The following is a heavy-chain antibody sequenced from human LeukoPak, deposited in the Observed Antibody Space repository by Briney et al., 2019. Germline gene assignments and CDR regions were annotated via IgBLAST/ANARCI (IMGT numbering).Heavy chain of an antibody. Sequence: GASVKVSCKASGYTFTGYYMHWVRQAPGQGLEWMGWINPNSGGTNYAQKFQGRVTMTRDTSISTAYMELSRLRSDDTAVYYCARVLYTPYKLFDYWGQGTLVTVCS. CDR3: ARVLYTPYKLFDY. D-gene: IGHD2-2*02. J-gene: IGHJ4*02. CDR2: INPNSGGT. V-gene: IGHV1-2*02. CDR1: GYTFTGYY.